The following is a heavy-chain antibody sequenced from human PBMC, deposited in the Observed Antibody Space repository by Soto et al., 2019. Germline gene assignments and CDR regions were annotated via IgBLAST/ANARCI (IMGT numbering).Heavy chain of an antibody. V-gene: IGHV1-8*01. CDR1: GYTFTSYD. D-gene: IGHD1-1*01. J-gene: IGHJ6*03. CDR2: MNPNSGNT. Sequence: GASVKVSCKGSGYTFTSYDINWVRQAPGQGLEWMGWMNPNSGNTGYAQKFQGRVTMTGNTAIRTAYMELSSLRFDDTAVYYCARVPFLTKTEGQFYYHFMDVWGKGTTVTVSS. CDR3: ARVPFLTKTEGQFYYHFMDV.